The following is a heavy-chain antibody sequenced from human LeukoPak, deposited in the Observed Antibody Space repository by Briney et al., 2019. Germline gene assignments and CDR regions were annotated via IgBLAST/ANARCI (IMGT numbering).Heavy chain of an antibody. Sequence: APVKASCKASGYTLTDYYIHSGRQAPGQRLGWMGIINPSSGRTSSAQKFPGRVTMPRDTSTSTVYMELSSLRSADTAVYYCARDRGYYDFLSGYSPIYYCDYWGQGTLVTVS. V-gene: IGHV1-46*01. CDR2: INPSSGRT. J-gene: IGHJ4*02. D-gene: IGHD3-3*01. CDR3: ARDRGYYDFLSGYSPIYYCDY. CDR1: GYTLTDYY.